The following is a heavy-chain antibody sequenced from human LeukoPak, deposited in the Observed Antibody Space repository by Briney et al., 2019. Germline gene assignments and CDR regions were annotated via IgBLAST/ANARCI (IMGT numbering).Heavy chain of an antibody. CDR2: IHSDGSRT. Sequence: GGSLRLSCAASGFTSSGYWMHWVRQAPGKGLVWVSHIHSDGSRTTYADSVKGRFTISRDNAKNTLFLQMNSLRDEDTAVYYCARGGVGNFDIWGQGTMVTVSS. D-gene: IGHD7-27*01. CDR1: GFTSSGYW. CDR3: ARGGVGNFDI. J-gene: IGHJ3*02. V-gene: IGHV3-74*01.